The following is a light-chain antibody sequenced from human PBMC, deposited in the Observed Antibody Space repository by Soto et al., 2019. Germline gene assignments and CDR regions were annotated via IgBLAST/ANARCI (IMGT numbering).Light chain of an antibody. CDR1: QGIAVF. CDR3: QQSFIPPLT. V-gene: IGKV1-39*01. Sequence: DIQMTQFPSSLSASVGDTVTITCRASQGIAVFLSWYQQKPDEAPKLLIYGSTTLQNWVPPRFRGSGSGPYFTLTISSLQVEDFATFYSQQSFIPPLTFGGGTKVHIK. J-gene: IGKJ4*01. CDR2: GST.